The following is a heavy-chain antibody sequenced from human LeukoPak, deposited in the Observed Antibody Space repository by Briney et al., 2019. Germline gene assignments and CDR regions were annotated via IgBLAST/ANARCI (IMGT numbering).Heavy chain of an antibody. CDR2: INQDGSEK. CDR1: GFTFSSYE. Sequence: GGSLRLSCAASGFTFSSYEMNWVRQAPGKGLEWVANINQDGSEKYYVDSVKGRFTISRDNAKNSLYLQMNSLRAEDTAVYYCARDAGIPAVTVLDYWGQGTLVTVSS. J-gene: IGHJ4*02. V-gene: IGHV3-7*01. D-gene: IGHD6-13*01. CDR3: ARDAGIPAVTVLDY.